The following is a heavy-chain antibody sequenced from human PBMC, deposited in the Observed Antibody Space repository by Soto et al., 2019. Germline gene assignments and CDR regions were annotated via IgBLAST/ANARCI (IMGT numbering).Heavy chain of an antibody. J-gene: IGHJ6*02. CDR2: IKQDGSEK. CDR1: GFTFSSYW. CDR3: AREDTRSYGSGSYLNYYYYGMDV. Sequence: PVGSLRLSCAASGFTFSSYWMSWVRQAPGKGLEWVANIKQDGSEKYYVDSVKGRFTISRDNAKNSLYLQMNSLRAEDTAVYYCAREDTRSYGSGSYLNYYYYGMDVWGQGTTVIVSS. V-gene: IGHV3-7*03. D-gene: IGHD3-10*01.